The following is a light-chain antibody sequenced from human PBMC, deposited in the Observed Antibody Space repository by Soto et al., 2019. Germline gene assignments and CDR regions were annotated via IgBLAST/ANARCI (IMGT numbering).Light chain of an antibody. J-gene: IGLJ1*01. CDR3: YSYGGNYYV. Sequence: QSVLTQPRSVSGSPGQSVTISCTGTSSDVGPYNYVSWYRQHPGKAPKLMIYDVSKRPSGVPDRFSASKSGNTASLTISGLQAEDEADYYWYSYGGNYYVFGTGTKVTVL. CDR2: DVS. CDR1: SSDVGPYNY. V-gene: IGLV2-11*01.